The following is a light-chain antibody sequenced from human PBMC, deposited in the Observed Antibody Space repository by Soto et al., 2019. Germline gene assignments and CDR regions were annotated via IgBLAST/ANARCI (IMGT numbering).Light chain of an antibody. V-gene: IGLV2-14*01. CDR1: STDVGGYNY. CDR3: GSYTSTDTPFV. CDR2: EVN. Sequence: QSALSQPSCVSVSPGQSITISCTGTSTDVGGYNYVSWYQHHPGKGPKLIIYEVNNRPSGVSDRFSGSKSGNKASLTISNLEAEDESDYYCGSYTSTDTPFVFGTGTKVTVL. J-gene: IGLJ1*01.